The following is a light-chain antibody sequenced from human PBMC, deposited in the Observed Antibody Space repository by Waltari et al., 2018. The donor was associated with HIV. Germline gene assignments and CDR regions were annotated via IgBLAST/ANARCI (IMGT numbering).Light chain of an antibody. CDR1: RSTIGSNT. V-gene: IGLV1-44*01. J-gene: IGLJ3*02. CDR3: AAWDDSLNGWV. Sequence: QSVLTQPPSASGTPGQRVTISCSGGRSTIGSNTVSWYQQLPGTAPKHFIYSNNQRPSGVPDRFSGSKSGTSASLAISGLQSEDEADYYCAAWDDSLNGWVFGGGTKLTVV. CDR2: SNN.